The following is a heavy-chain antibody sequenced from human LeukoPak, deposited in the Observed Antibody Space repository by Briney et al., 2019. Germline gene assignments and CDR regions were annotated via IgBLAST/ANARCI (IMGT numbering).Heavy chain of an antibody. CDR1: GYTFTSYD. CDR2: MNPNSYNT. V-gene: IGHV1-8*01. Sequence: ASVKVSCKASGYTFTSYDINWVRQAPGQGLEWMGWMNPNSYNTGYAQKFQGRVTMTRNTSITTAYMELGSLRSEDTAVYYCARGGAVTMGYYVMDVWGQGTTVTVSS. D-gene: IGHD4-17*01. CDR3: ARGGAVTMGYYVMDV. J-gene: IGHJ6*02.